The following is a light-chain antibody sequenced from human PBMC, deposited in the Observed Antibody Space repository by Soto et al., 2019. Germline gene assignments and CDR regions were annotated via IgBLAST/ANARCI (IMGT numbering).Light chain of an antibody. Sequence: QSALTQPRSASGTPGQRVTISCSGSSSNIGSNYVYWYQQLPGTAPKLLIYRNNQRPSGVPDRFSGSKSGTSASLAISGLRSEDEADYYCAAWDDSLSGGVFGTGTKVTVL. CDR2: RNN. J-gene: IGLJ1*01. V-gene: IGLV1-47*01. CDR3: AAWDDSLSGGV. CDR1: SSNIGSNY.